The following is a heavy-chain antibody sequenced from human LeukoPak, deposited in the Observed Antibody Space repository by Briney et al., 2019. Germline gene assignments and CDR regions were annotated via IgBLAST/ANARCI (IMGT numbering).Heavy chain of an antibody. CDR3: ARHQRDYGDYVPRYMDV. J-gene: IGHJ6*03. D-gene: IGHD4-17*01. Sequence: PSETLSLTCTVSGGSFSSHYWSWIRQPPGKGLEWIGYIYYSVNTNYNPSLKSRVTIVGDTSKNQFSLKLSSVTAADTAVYYCARHQRDYGDYVPRYMDVWGKGTTLTVSS. V-gene: IGHV4-59*08. CDR1: GGSFSSHY. CDR2: IYYSVNT.